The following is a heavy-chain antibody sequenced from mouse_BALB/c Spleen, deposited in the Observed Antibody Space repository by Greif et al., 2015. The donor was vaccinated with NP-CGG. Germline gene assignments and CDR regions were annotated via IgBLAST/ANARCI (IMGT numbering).Heavy chain of an antibody. Sequence: EVQRVESGGGLVKPGGSLKLSCAASGFTFSSYTMSWVRQTPEKRLEWVATINSGGIYTFYPDSVKGRFTISRDIAKNTLYLQMSSLMSEDAAMYYCTREGNYYFDYWGQGTTLTVSS. J-gene: IGHJ2*01. CDR1: GFTFSSYT. CDR3: TREGNYYFDY. CDR2: INSGGIYT. V-gene: IGHV5-6-4*01. D-gene: IGHD2-1*01.